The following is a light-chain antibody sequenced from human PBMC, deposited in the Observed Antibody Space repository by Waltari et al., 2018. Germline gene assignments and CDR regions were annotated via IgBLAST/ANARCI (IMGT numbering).Light chain of an antibody. J-gene: IGLJ3*02. V-gene: IGLV8-61*01. Sequence: QTVVTQEPSFPVSPGGTVTLTSCLSPGSVSTSSHPSWYQQTPAQAPRTLIYSTNTRSSGVPDRFSGSILGNKAALTITGAQADDESDFYCVLYMGSGIWVFGGGTKLTVL. CDR1: PGSVSTSSH. CDR3: VLYMGSGIWV. CDR2: STN.